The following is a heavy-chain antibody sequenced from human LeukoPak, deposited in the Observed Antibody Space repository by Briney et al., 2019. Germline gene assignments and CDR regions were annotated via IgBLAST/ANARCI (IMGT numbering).Heavy chain of an antibody. D-gene: IGHD1-14*01. CDR3: TRDRNLYRGSFAS. CDR1: GYTFSGDY. J-gene: IGHJ5*02. Sequence: ASVKVSCKASGYTFSGDYVHWVRQAPAQGLEWMGRINPSTGGTTYAQKFQGRVTMTRDTSVSTAYMELNRLTSDDRAVYFCTRDRNLYRGSFASWGQGTLVTVSS. V-gene: IGHV1-2*06. CDR2: INPSTGGT.